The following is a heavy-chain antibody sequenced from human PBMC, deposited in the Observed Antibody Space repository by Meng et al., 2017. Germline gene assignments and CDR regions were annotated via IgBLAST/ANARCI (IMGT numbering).Heavy chain of an antibody. Sequence: VQLGWPGVEGKKPWSSVKVSCKASGGTFSSYAISWVRQAPGQGLEWMGGIIPIFGTANYAQKFQGRVTITADESTSTAYMELSSLRSEDTAVYYCATRHYYDSSGYSYWYFDLWGRGTLVTVSS. CDR1: GGTFSSYA. CDR3: ATRHYYDSSGYSYWYFDL. J-gene: IGHJ2*01. D-gene: IGHD3-22*01. CDR2: IIPIFGTA. V-gene: IGHV1-69*01.